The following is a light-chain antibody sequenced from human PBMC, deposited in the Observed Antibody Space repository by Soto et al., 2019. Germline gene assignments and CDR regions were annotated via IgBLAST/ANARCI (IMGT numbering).Light chain of an antibody. CDR3: SSYTSGSLYV. CDR2: DVN. J-gene: IGLJ1*01. Sequence: QSVLTQPASVSGSPGQSIAISCTGTSSDVGGYNYVSWYQQHPGKAPKVMIYDVNNRPSGVSDRFSGSKSVNTASLTISGLQADDEADYYCSSYTSGSLYVFGTGTKVTVL. CDR1: SSDVGGYNY. V-gene: IGLV2-14*03.